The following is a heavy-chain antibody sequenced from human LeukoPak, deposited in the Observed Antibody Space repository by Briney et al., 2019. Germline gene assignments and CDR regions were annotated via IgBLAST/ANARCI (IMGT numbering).Heavy chain of an antibody. J-gene: IGHJ6*03. D-gene: IGHD4-11*01. CDR3: ARTLHDSYYMDV. CDR2: IYYSGST. V-gene: IGHV4-59*01. Sequence: PSETLSLTCAVSGGSISSYYWSWIRQPPGKGLEWIGYIYYSGSTNYNPSLKSRVTISVDTSKNQFSLKLSSVTAADTAVYYCARTLHDSYYMDVWGKGTTVTVSS. CDR1: GGSISSYY.